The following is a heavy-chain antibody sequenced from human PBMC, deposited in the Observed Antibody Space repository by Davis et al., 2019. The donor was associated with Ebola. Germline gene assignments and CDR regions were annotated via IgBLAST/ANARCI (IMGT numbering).Heavy chain of an antibody. CDR2: IYYSGST. Sequence: LRLSCTVSGGSISSGDYYWSWIRQPPGKGLEWIGYIYYSGSTYYNPSLKSRVTISVDTSKNQFSLKLSSVTAADTAVYYCAREGSGIGYAAFDIWGQGTMVTVSS. J-gene: IGHJ3*02. CDR3: AREGSGIGYAAFDI. CDR1: GGSISSGDYY. V-gene: IGHV4-30-4*08. D-gene: IGHD3-3*01.